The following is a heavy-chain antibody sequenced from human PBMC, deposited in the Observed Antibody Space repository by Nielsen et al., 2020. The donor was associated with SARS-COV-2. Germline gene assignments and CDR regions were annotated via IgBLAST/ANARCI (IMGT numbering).Heavy chain of an antibody. D-gene: IGHD2-2*01. CDR3: ARGGWSKLGYCSGTSCYVVGDYGMDV. Sequence: GGSLRLSCAASGFTFDDYAMHWVRQAPGKGLEWVSGISWNSGSIGYADSVKGRFTISRDNAKNSLYLQMNSLRAEDTALYHCARGGWSKLGYCSGTSCYVVGDYGMDVWGQGTTVTVSS. J-gene: IGHJ6*02. V-gene: IGHV3-9*01. CDR1: GFTFDDYA. CDR2: ISWNSGSI.